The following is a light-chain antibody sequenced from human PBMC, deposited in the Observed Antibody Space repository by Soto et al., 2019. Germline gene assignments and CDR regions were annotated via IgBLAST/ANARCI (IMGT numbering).Light chain of an antibody. CDR2: EVS. CDR3: SSYTSSSTYV. Sequence: QSALTQPASVSGSPGQSITISCTETSSDVGGYNYVSWYQQHPGKAPKLMIYEVSNRPSGVSNRFSGSKSGNTASLTISGLQAEDEADYYCSSYTSSSTYVFATGTKVTVL. J-gene: IGLJ1*01. V-gene: IGLV2-14*01. CDR1: SSDVGGYNY.